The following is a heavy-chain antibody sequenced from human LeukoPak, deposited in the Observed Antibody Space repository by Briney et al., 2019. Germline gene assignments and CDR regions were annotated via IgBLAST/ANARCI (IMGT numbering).Heavy chain of an antibody. J-gene: IGHJ4*02. V-gene: IGHV3-66*01. D-gene: IGHD3-10*01. CDR1: GFTVSSNS. Sequence: QSGGSLRLSYAASGFTVSSNSMSWVRQAPGKGLEWVSIIYSGGSTYNADSVKGRFTISRDNSKNTLYLQMNSLRAEDTALYYCARDMYDNGWSSFDYWGQGTLVTVSS. CDR3: ARDMYDNGWSSFDY. CDR2: IYSGGST.